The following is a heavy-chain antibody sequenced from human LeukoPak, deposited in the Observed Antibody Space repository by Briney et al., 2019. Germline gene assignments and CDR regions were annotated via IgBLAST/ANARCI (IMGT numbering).Heavy chain of an antibody. D-gene: IGHD3-9*01. J-gene: IGHJ4*02. Sequence: PGGSLRLSCAASGFTFSSYEMNWVRQAPGKGLEWVSYISSSGSTIYYADSVKGRFTISRDNAKNSLYLQMNSLRAEDTAVYYCARDLRYFDWSPFDYWGQGTLVTVSS. CDR3: ARDLRYFDWSPFDY. CDR2: ISSSGSTI. CDR1: GFTFSSYE. V-gene: IGHV3-48*03.